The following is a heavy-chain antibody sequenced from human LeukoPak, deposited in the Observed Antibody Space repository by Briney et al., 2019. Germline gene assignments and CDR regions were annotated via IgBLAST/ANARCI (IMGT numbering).Heavy chain of an antibody. CDR2: ISSNGGST. V-gene: IGHV3-64*01. D-gene: IGHD2-21*02. J-gene: IGHJ3*02. Sequence: GGSLRLSCAASGFTFSSYAMHWVRQAPGKGLEYVSAISSNGGSTYYANSVKGRFTISRDNSKNTLYLQMGSLRAEDMAVYYCARDAPYCGGDCWAFDIWGQGTMVTVSS. CDR1: GFTFSSYA. CDR3: ARDAPYCGGDCWAFDI.